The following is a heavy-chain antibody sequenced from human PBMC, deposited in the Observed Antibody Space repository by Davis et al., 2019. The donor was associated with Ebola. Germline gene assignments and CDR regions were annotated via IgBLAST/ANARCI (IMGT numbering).Heavy chain of an antibody. V-gene: IGHV4-59*08. CDR1: GGSISSYY. J-gene: IGHJ4*02. D-gene: IGHD4-17*01. Sequence: PSETLSLTCTVSGGSISSYYWSWIRQPPGKGLEWIGYIYYSGSTNYNPSLKSRVTISVDTSKNQFSLKLSSVTAADTAVYYCARAPGDYGDDYWGQGTLVTVSS. CDR3: ARAPGDYGDDY. CDR2: IYYSGST.